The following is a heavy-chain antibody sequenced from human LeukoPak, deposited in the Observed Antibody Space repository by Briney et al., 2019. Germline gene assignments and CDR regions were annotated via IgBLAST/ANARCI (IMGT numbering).Heavy chain of an antibody. J-gene: IGHJ5*02. CDR3: ARGLTYYGFWSGSNGFDP. CDR2: IIPIFGTA. Sequence: SVKVSCKASGGTFSSYAISWVRQAPGQGLEWMGGIIPIFGTANYAQKFQGRVTITADESTSTAYMELSSLRSEDTAVYYCARGLTYYGFWSGSNGFDPWGQGTLVTVPS. V-gene: IGHV1-69*13. CDR1: GGTFSSYA. D-gene: IGHD3-3*01.